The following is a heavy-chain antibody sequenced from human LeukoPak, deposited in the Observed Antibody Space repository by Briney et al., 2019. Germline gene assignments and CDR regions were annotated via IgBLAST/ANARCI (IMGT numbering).Heavy chain of an antibody. D-gene: IGHD5-18*01. Sequence: SETLSPTCTVSGGSISSGGYYWSWIRQHPGKGLEWIGYIYYSGSTYYNPSLKSRVTISVDTSKNQFSLKLSSVTAADTAVYYCARAPDTAMVFFWFDPWGQGTLVTVSS. CDR2: IYYSGST. V-gene: IGHV4-31*03. CDR1: GGSISSGGYY. CDR3: ARAPDTAMVFFWFDP. J-gene: IGHJ5*02.